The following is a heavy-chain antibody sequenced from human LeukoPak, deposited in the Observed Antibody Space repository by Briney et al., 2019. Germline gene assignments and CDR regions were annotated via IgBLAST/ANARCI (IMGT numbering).Heavy chain of an antibody. CDR3: ARDISMDGMDV. D-gene: IGHD3-16*02. Sequence: ASVKVSCRASGYTFTSYYMHWVRQAPGQGLEWMGIINPSGGSTSYAQKFQGRVTMTRDTSTSTVYMELSSLRSEDTAVYYCARDISMDGMDVWGQGTTVTVSS. CDR2: INPSGGST. J-gene: IGHJ6*02. CDR1: GYTFTSYY. V-gene: IGHV1-46*03.